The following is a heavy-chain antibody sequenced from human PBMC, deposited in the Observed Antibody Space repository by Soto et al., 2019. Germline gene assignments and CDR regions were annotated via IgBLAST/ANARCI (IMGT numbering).Heavy chain of an antibody. Sequence: KGLEWVSDIYSGGNTYYADSVKGRFTISRDNSKNTVYLQMNSVGAEDTAVYYCARGGDSYGDGEYYYYGMEFRGQGTTVTVTS. CDR3: ARGGDSYGDGEYYYYGMEF. J-gene: IGHJ6*02. V-gene: IGHV3-66*01. D-gene: IGHD5-18*01. CDR2: IYSGGNT.